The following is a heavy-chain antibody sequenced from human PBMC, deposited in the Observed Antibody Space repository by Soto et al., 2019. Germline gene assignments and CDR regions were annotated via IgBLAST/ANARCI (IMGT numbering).Heavy chain of an antibody. CDR2: IYYSGTT. CDR1: GCSISSSNW. J-gene: IGHJ4*02. D-gene: IGHD1-26*01. Sequence: SETLSITCAVSGCSISSSNWWGWIRQPPGKGLEWIGYIYYSGTTYYNPSLKSRVTMSVDTSKNQFSLKLTSVTAVDTAVYYCARREIQGPIDYWGPGTLVTVSS. V-gene: IGHV4-28*01. CDR3: ARREIQGPIDY.